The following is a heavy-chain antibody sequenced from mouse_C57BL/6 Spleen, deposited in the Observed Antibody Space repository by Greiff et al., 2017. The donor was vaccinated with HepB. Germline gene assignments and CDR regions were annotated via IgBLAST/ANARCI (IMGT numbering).Heavy chain of an antibody. CDR1: GYTFTSYW. V-gene: IGHV1-53*01. D-gene: IGHD2-4*01. CDR2: INPSNGGT. Sequence: QVQLQQPGTELVKPGASVKLSCKASGYTFTSYWMHWVKQRPGQGLEWMGNINPSNGGTNYNEKFKSKATLTVDKSSSTAYMQLSSLTSEDSAVYYCARVDYDVRYAMDYWGQGTSVTVSS. CDR3: ARVDYDVRYAMDY. J-gene: IGHJ4*01.